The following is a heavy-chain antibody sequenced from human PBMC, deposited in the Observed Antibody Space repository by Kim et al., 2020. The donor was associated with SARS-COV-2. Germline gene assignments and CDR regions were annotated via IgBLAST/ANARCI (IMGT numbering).Heavy chain of an antibody. J-gene: IGHJ6*02. CDR3: ARASSGSYYYGMDV. CDR1: GFTFSSYA. CDR2: ISYDGSNK. V-gene: IGHV3-30*04. Sequence: GGSLRLSCAASGFTFSSYAMHWVRRAPGKGLEWVAVISYDGSNKYYADSVKGRFTISRDNSKNTLYLQMNSLRAEDTAVYYCARASSGSYYYGMDVWGQGTTVTVSS. D-gene: IGHD3-10*01.